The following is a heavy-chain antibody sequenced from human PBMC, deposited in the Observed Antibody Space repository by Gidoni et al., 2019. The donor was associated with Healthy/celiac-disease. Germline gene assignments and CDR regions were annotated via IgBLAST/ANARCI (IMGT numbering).Heavy chain of an antibody. CDR2: ISSSSSYI. V-gene: IGHV3-21*01. Sequence: EVQLVESGGGLVKPGGSLRLYGAASGFNFSSYSMNWVRQAPGKGLEWVSSISSSSSYIHYADSVKGRFTISRDNAKNSLYLQMNSLRAEDTAVYYCARDLRITMIVVVKFYGMDVWGQGTTVTVSS. CDR1: GFNFSSYS. J-gene: IGHJ6*02. D-gene: IGHD3-22*01. CDR3: ARDLRITMIVVVKFYGMDV.